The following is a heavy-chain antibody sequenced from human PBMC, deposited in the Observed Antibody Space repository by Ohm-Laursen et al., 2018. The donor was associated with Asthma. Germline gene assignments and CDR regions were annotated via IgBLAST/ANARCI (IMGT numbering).Heavy chain of an antibody. J-gene: IGHJ6*02. D-gene: IGHD1-26*01. CDR1: GFTFSSYA. Sequence: SLRLSCASSGFTFSSYAMYWVRQAPGKGLEWVAVISYDGSNKYYADSVKGRFTISRDNSKNTLYLQMNSLRAEDTAVYYCARDLEVGATLYYYGMDVWGQGTTVTVSS. CDR2: ISYDGSNK. CDR3: ARDLEVGATLYYYGMDV. V-gene: IGHV3-30-3*01.